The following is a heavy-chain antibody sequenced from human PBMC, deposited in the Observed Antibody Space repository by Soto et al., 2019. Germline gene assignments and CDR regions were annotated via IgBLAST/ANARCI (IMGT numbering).Heavy chain of an antibody. V-gene: IGHV4-39*01. Sequence: SETLSLTCTASGGSITSSSHFWGWVRQPPGKGLEWIGTIYFTGNTYYTPSLKSRLTMSIDTSKNEFSLRLNSVTAADTAVYYCAGQTFTIAAASYGRSNWFDPWGPGTLVAVSS. CDR1: GGSITSSSHF. CDR2: IYFTGNT. D-gene: IGHD6-25*01. CDR3: AGQTFTIAAASYGRSNWFDP. J-gene: IGHJ5*02.